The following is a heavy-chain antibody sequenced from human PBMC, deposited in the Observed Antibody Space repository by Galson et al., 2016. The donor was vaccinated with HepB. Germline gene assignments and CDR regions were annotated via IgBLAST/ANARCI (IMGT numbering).Heavy chain of an antibody. CDR2: IRASGGSA. Sequence: SLRLSCAASQFTFSTYDMSWVRQAPGKGLEWVSSIRASGGSAYYAESVKGRFTISRDNSKNTVYLQMNSLRAEDTAVYYCVKVGLLQWLVSYYFDYWGQGTLVTFSS. V-gene: IGHV3-23*01. CDR3: VKVGLLQWLVSYYFDY. J-gene: IGHJ4*02. CDR1: QFTFSTYD. D-gene: IGHD5-12*01.